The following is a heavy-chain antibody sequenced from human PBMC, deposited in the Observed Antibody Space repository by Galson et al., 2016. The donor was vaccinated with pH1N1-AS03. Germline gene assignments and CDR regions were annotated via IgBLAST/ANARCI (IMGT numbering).Heavy chain of an antibody. J-gene: IGHJ6*02. CDR3: ARDPRGPCSSATCATTYYFGMDV. CDR1: GYIFTGFY. Sequence: SVKVSCKASGYIFTGFYVHWVRQAPGQGLEWMGWINPNNGVTNYAQKFQAWVTMTGDTCISTAYLELYGLKSDGTAVYYCARDPRGPCSSATCATTYYFGMDVWGQGTTVIVSS. V-gene: IGHV1-2*04. CDR2: INPNNGVT. D-gene: IGHD2/OR15-2a*01.